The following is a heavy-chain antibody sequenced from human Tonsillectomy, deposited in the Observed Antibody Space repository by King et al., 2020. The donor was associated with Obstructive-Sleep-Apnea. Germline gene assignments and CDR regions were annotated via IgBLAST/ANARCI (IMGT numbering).Heavy chain of an antibody. CDR1: GGSISSSSYY. CDR3: ARVGLTIFGVVYGLDV. CDR2: IYYSGST. V-gene: IGHV4-39*07. Sequence: QLQESGPGLVKPSETLSLTCSVSGGSISSSSYYWGWIRQPPGKGLEWIGTIYYSGSTYYNPSLMSRVTISVDTSKNQFSLKLSSVTAADPAVYYCARVGLTIFGVVYGLDVWGQGTTVTVSS. D-gene: IGHD3-3*01. J-gene: IGHJ6*02.